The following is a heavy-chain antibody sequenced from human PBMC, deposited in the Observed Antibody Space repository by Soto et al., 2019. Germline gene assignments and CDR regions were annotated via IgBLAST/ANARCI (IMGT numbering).Heavy chain of an antibody. CDR1: GGSISSSNW. D-gene: IGHD3-22*01. J-gene: IGHJ5*02. Sequence: SETLSLTCAVSGGSISSSNWWSWVRQPPGKGPEWIGEIYHSGSTNYNPSLKSRVTISVDKSKNQFSLKLSSVTAADTAVYYCARGSGYYYYDWFDPWGQGTLVTVSS. V-gene: IGHV4-4*02. CDR2: IYHSGST. CDR3: ARGSGYYYYDWFDP.